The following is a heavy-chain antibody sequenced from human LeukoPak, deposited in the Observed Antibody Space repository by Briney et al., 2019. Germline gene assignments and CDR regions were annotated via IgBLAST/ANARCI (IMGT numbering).Heavy chain of an antibody. D-gene: IGHD6-19*01. J-gene: IGHJ4*02. CDR1: GGSISSSSYY. V-gene: IGHV4-39*01. CDR3: ARSPRLAVAGPKPLDY. CDR2: FYYSGST. Sequence: SSETLSLTCTVSGGSISSSSYYWGWICQPPGKGLEWIGSFYYSGSTYYNPSLKSRVTISVDTSKNQFSLRLRSVTAADTAVYYCARSPRLAVAGPKPLDYWGQGTLVTVSS.